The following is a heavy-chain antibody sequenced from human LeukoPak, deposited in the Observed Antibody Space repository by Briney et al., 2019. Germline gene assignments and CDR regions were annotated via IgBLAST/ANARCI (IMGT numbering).Heavy chain of an antibody. CDR1: GYSISSGYY. Sequence: ASETLSLTCTVSGYSISSGYYWGWIRQPPGKGLEWIGSIYHSGSTYYNPSLKSRVTISVDTSENQFSLKLSSVTAADTAVYYCARADGSGSLYWGQGTLVTVSS. CDR3: ARADGSGSLY. CDR2: IYHSGST. J-gene: IGHJ4*02. V-gene: IGHV4-38-2*02. D-gene: IGHD3-10*01.